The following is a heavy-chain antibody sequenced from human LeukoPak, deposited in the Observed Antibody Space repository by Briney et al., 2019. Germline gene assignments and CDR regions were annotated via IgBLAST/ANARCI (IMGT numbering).Heavy chain of an antibody. V-gene: IGHV4-59*01. CDR2: IDSSGNT. J-gene: IGHJ3*02. CDR1: GGSISSYY. D-gene: IGHD6-19*01. Sequence: SETLSLTCTVSGGSISSYYCSWLRQPPGKGLEWIGYIDSSGNTNYNPSLKSRVTISVDTSKNQFSLKLSSVTAADTAVYYCARESSEGAFDIWGQGTMVTVSS. CDR3: ARESSEGAFDI.